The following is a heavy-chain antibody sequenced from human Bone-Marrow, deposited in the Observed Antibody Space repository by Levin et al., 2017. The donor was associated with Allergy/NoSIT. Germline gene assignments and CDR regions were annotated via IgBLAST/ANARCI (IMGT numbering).Heavy chain of an antibody. CDR2: IGRSGDTI. V-gene: IGHV3-11*01. J-gene: IGHJ5*02. D-gene: IGHD2-2*01. CDR3: ARLGYCSTNTCKGDWFDP. CDR1: GFTFSDYY. Sequence: RPGGSLRLSCAASGFTFSDYYMSWIRQAPGKGLEWVSYIGRSGDTIYYADSVKGRFTISRDNAKNSLYLQMNSLRAEDTAVYYCARLGYCSTNTCKGDWFDPWGQGTLVTVSS.